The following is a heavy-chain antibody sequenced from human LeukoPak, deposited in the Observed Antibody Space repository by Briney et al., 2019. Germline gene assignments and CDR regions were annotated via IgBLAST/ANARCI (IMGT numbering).Heavy chain of an antibody. CDR1: GGSFSGYY. V-gene: IGHV4-34*01. Sequence: SETLSLTCAVYGGSFSGYYWSWIRQPPGKGLEWIGEINHSGSTNYNPSLKSRVTISVDTSKNQFSLKLSSVTAADTAVYYCASGSYYARPFYWGQGTLVTVSS. D-gene: IGHD1-26*01. CDR2: INHSGST. J-gene: IGHJ4*02. CDR3: ASGSYYARPFY.